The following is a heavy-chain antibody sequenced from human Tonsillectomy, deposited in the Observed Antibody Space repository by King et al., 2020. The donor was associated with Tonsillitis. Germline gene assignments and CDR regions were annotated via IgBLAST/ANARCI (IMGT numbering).Heavy chain of an antibody. V-gene: IGHV3-30-3*01. CDR3: AREVGATDYWYFDL. CDR1: GFTLSSYA. Sequence: VQLVESGGGVVQPGRSLRLSCAASGFTLSSYAMHWVRQAPGKGLEWVAGISYDGSNKYYADSVNGRFTISRDNSKNTLYLQMNSLRAEDTAVYYCAREVGATDYWYFDLWGRGTLVTVSS. CDR2: ISYDGSNK. D-gene: IGHD1-26*01. J-gene: IGHJ2*01.